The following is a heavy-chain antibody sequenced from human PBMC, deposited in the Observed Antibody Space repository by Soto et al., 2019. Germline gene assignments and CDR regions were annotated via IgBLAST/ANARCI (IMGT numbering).Heavy chain of an antibody. CDR3: ATPDDYGDARTPFRAFDI. CDR2: INHSGST. V-gene: IGHV4-34*01. D-gene: IGHD4-17*01. J-gene: IGHJ3*02. Sequence: PSETLSLTCAVYGGSFSGYYWSWIRQPPGKGLEWIGEINHSGSTNYNPSLKSRVTISVDTSKNQFSLKLSSVTAADTAVYYCATPDDYGDARTPFRAFDIWGQGTMVTVSS. CDR1: GGSFSGYY.